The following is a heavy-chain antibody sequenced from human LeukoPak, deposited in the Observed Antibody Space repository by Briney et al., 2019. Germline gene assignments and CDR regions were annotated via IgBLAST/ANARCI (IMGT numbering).Heavy chain of an antibody. CDR1: GFTFSSYA. J-gene: IGHJ4*02. D-gene: IGHD5-18*01. V-gene: IGHV3-7*01. CDR3: ARLRYTYDKPYFDH. CDR2: IKQDGSEK. Sequence: GGSLRLSCAASGFTFSSYAMSWVRQAPGKGLEWVANIKQDGSEKFYVDSVKGRFIISRDNGKNSQYLRMNSLRAEDTAVYYCARLRYTYDKPYFDHWGQGTLVTVSS.